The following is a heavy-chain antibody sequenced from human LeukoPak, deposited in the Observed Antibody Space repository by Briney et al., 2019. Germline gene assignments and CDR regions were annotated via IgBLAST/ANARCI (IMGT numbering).Heavy chain of an antibody. J-gene: IGHJ4*02. CDR2: ISRRDDYT. V-gene: IGHV3-23*01. CDR3: ARDADYYDSSGYPDY. D-gene: IGHD3-22*01. CDR1: GFAFSSYA. Sequence: PGGSLRLSCAASGFAFSSYAMSWVRQPPGKGLEWVSVISRRDDYTYYADSVKGRFTISRDNSKNTLYLQMNSLRAEDTAVYYCARDADYYDSSGYPDYWGQGTLVTVSS.